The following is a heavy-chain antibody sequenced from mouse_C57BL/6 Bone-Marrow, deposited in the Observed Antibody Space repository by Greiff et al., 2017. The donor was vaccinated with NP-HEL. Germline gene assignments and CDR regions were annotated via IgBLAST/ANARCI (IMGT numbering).Heavy chain of an antibody. D-gene: IGHD4-1*01. CDR3: ARANWDVWFAY. CDR2: ISNGGGST. J-gene: IGHJ3*01. V-gene: IGHV5-12*01. Sequence: EVQRVESGGGLVQPGGSLKLSCAASGFTFSDYYMYWVRQTPEKRLEWVAYISNGGGSTYYPDTVKGRFTISRDNAKNTLYLQMSRLKSEDTAMYYCARANWDVWFAYWGQGTLVTVSA. CDR1: GFTFSDYY.